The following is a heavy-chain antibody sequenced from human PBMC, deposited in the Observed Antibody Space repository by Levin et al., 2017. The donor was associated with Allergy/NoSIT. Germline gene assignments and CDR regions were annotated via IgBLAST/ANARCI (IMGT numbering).Heavy chain of an antibody. CDR2: IDPSDSYT. D-gene: IGHD6-19*01. J-gene: IGHJ6*02. V-gene: IGHV5-10-1*01. CDR1: GYSFTSYW. CDR3: ARHAGIAVAGTLNGGKEGRDYYYYGMDG. Sequence: GESLKISCKGSGYSFTSYWISWVRQMPGKGLEWMGRIDPSDSYTNYSPSFQGHVTISADKSISTAYLQWSSLKASDTAMYYCARHAGIAVAGTLNGGKEGRDYYYYGMDGWGQGTTVTVSS.